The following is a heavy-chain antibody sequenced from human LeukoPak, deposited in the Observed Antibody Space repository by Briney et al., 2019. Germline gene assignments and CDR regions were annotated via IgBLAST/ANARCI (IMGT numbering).Heavy chain of an antibody. CDR1: GGSISSYY. Sequence: PSETLSLTCTVSGGSISSYYWSWIRQPPGKGLEWIGYIYYSGSTNYNPSLKSRVTISVDTSKNQFSLKLSSVTAADTAVYYCARLHLRYSYGLLDYWGQGTLVTVSS. V-gene: IGHV4-59*08. J-gene: IGHJ4*02. CDR3: ARLHLRYSYGLLDY. CDR2: IYYSGST. D-gene: IGHD5-18*01.